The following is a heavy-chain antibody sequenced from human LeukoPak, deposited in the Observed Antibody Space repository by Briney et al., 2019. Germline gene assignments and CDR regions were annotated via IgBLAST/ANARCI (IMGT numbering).Heavy chain of an antibody. V-gene: IGHV3-23*01. J-gene: IGHJ4*02. CDR1: GFNFNYYA. CDR3: AKIGYSYGPYYFDY. D-gene: IGHD5-18*01. Sequence: PGGSLRVSCAASGFNFNYYAMNWVRQAPGKGLEWVSGISGSGGDTYYADSVKGRFTISRDNSKNTLYLQMNSLRAEDTAVYYCAKIGYSYGPYYFDYWGQGTLVTVSS. CDR2: ISGSGGDT.